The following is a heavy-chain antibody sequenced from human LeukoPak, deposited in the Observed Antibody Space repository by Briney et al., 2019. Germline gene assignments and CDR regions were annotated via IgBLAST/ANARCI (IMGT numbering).Heavy chain of an antibody. Sequence: ASVKVSCKTSGYTFSDHYIYWVRQTPKQGLEWMGFINPRTGATYYAENFQGRVTLTRDTSISTAYLELRSDDTAVYYCARAATKFQMLYPDFWGQGSLVTVSS. D-gene: IGHD3-16*02. CDR1: GYTFSDHY. CDR3: ARAATKFQMLYPDF. CDR2: INPRTGAT. J-gene: IGHJ4*02. V-gene: IGHV1-2*02.